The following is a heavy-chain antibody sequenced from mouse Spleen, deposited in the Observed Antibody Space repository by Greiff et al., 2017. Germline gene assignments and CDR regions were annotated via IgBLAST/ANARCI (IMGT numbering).Heavy chain of an antibody. J-gene: IGHJ2*01. CDR1: GFTFSSYA. CDR2: ISSGGGNT. V-gene: IGHV5-9*04. Sequence: EVKLMESGGGLVKLGGSLKLSCAASGFTFSSYAMSWVRQTPEKRLEWVATISSGGGNTYYPDSVKGRFTISRDNAKNTLYLQMSSLKSEDTAMYYCARGGGYFDYWGQGTTLTVSS. CDR3: ARGGGYFDY.